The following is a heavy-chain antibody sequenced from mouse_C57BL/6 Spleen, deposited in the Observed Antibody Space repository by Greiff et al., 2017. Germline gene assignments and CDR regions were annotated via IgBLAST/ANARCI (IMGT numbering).Heavy chain of an antibody. Sequence: QVQLKQPGAELVRPGSSVKLSCKASGYTFTSYWLHWVKQRPIQGLEWIGNIDPSDSETHYNQKFKDKATVTVDKSSSTAYMQLSSLTSEDSAVYYGARGTMVTTDGSWFAYWGQGTLVTVSA. J-gene: IGHJ3*01. CDR1: GYTFTSYW. V-gene: IGHV1-52*01. CDR3: ARGTMVTTDGSWFAY. D-gene: IGHD2-2*01. CDR2: IDPSDSET.